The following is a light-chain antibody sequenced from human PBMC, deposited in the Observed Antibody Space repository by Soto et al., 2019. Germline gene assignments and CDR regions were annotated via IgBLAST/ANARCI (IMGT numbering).Light chain of an antibody. CDR2: GVG. CDR3: SSYTSSATLYV. Sequence: QSVLTQPASVSGSPGQSITISCTGSSSDVGGYNYVSWYQQHPGKAPKLMLYGVGNRPSGVSNRFSGSKSGNTASLTSSGLQAEDEGDYYCSSYTSSATLYVFGTGTKLTVL. CDR1: SSDVGGYNY. J-gene: IGLJ1*01. V-gene: IGLV2-14*01.